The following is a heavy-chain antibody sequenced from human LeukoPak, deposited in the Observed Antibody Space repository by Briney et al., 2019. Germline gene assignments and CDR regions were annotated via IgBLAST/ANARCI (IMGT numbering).Heavy chain of an antibody. J-gene: IGHJ4*02. CDR2: ISAYNGNT. D-gene: IGHD4-17*01. CDR1: GYTFTSYG. CDR3: ARVPYGDYKDRFDY. Sequence: GASVKVSCKASGYTFTSYGISWVRQAPGQGLEWMGWISAYNGNTNYAQKLQGRVTMTTDTSTSTAYMELRSLRSDDTAVYYRARVPYGDYKDRFDYWGQGTLVTVSS. V-gene: IGHV1-18*01.